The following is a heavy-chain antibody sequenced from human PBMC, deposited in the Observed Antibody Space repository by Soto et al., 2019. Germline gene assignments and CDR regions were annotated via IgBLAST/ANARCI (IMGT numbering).Heavy chain of an antibody. J-gene: IGHJ4*02. CDR1: GFTFSSYA. D-gene: IGHD3-3*01. CDR2: ISGSGGST. CDR3: AKACPSSSNTIFGVAPFDY. V-gene: IGHV3-23*01. Sequence: GGSLRLSCAASGFTFSSYAMSWVRQAPGKGLEWVSAISGSGGSTYYADSVKGRFTISRDNSKNTLYLQMNSLRAEDTAVYYCAKACPSSSNTIFGVAPFDYWGQGTLVTVSS.